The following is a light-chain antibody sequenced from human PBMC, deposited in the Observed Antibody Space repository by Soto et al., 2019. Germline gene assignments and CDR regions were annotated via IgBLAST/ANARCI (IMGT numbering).Light chain of an antibody. Sequence: IVRTQSPSTLDVSPGDTATLSCRASQSLGDNLAWYQQKPGQAPRLLIYGASSRATGIPARFSGSGSGTDFTLTISRLEPEDFSVYYCHQYGTAPLTFGPGTKVDIK. V-gene: IGKV3-15*01. CDR1: QSLGDN. J-gene: IGKJ3*01. CDR3: HQYGTAPLT. CDR2: GAS.